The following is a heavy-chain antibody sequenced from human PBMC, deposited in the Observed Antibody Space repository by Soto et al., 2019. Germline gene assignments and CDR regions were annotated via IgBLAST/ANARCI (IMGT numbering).Heavy chain of an antibody. D-gene: IGHD5-12*01. V-gene: IGHV4-34*01. CDR2: INHSGST. J-gene: IGHJ3*02. Sequence: SETLSLTCAVYGGSFSGYYWSWIRQPPGKGLEWIGEINHSGSTNYNPSLKSRVTISVDTSKNQFSLKLSSVTAADTAVYYCARGCYDDDVGAFDIWGQGTMLTVSS. CDR3: ARGCYDDDVGAFDI. CDR1: GGSFSGYY.